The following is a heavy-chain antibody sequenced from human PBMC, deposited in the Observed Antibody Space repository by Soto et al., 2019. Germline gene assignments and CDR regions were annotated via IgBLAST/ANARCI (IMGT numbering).Heavy chain of an antibody. CDR2: VYYTGST. D-gene: IGHD3-9*01. CDR1: GGSISNFY. V-gene: IGHV4-59*08. J-gene: IGHJ6*03. Sequence: SETLSLTCTVSGGSISNFYWSWIRQPPGKGLEWIGYVYYTGSTSYNPSLKRRVTFSADSSRGQFSLRLNSVTAADTAVYYCARTVLGPDLLSDSFVDYYYYMDFWGKGTTVTVSS. CDR3: ARTVLGPDLLSDSFVDYYYYMDF.